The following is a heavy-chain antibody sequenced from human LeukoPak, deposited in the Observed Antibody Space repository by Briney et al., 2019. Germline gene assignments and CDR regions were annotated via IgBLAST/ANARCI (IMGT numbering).Heavy chain of an antibody. V-gene: IGHV4-39*01. Sequence: SETLSLTCTVSGGSISSSSYYWGWIRQPPGKGLEWIGSIYYSGSTYYNPSLKSRVTISVDTSKNQFSLKLSSVTAADTAVYYCARGFGESEYYYYGMDVWGQGTTVTVSS. CDR3: ARGFGESEYYYYGMDV. D-gene: IGHD3-10*01. CDR1: GGSISSSSYY. J-gene: IGHJ6*02. CDR2: IYYSGST.